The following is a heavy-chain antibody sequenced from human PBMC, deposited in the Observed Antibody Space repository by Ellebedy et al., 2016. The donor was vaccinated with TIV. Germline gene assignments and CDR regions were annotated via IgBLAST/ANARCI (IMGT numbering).Heavy chain of an antibody. CDR1: GGSITEFY. J-gene: IGHJ4*02. D-gene: IGHD4-23*01. V-gene: IGHV4-59*01. CDR2: FYYTGST. Sequence: SETLSLTXTVSGGSITEFYWNWIRQPPDKGLEWIGHFYYTGSTNYNPSLKSRVTISGDTSKNQFSLELSSVTAADTAVYYCASWGDYGGNRHLDYWGQGTLLTVSS. CDR3: ASWGDYGGNRHLDY.